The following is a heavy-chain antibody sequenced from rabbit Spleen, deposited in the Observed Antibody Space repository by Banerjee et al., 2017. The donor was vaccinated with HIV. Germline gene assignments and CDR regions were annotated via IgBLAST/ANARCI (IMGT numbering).Heavy chain of an antibody. CDR1: GFSFSNSYR. CDR2: IDTNDGDT. J-gene: IGHJ2*01. D-gene: IGHD1-1*01. V-gene: IGHV1S40*01. Sequence: QSLEESGGDLVKPGASLTLTCKASGFSFSNSYRICWVRQAPGKGLEWIACIDTNDGDTDYANWPKGRFTISKTSSTTVTLQMTSLTAADTATYFCARNYVNAFDPWGQGTLVTVS. CDR3: ARNYVNAFDP.